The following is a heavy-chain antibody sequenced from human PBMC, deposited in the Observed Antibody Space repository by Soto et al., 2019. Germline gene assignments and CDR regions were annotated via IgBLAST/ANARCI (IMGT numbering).Heavy chain of an antibody. CDR1: GFTFSDNL. CDR3: ARDIQSVSPRAKDAFHV. V-gene: IGHV1-3*01. J-gene: IGHJ3*01. Sequence: VQSGAELKKPGASVNISCTASGFTFSDNLINLVRQVPGQGLEWMGWLNPDTGNTRYSETFQGRVTISRHPSASIDYLELSGLENEDTALYFGARDIQSVSPRAKDAFHVWGQGTMITVSS. CDR2: LNPDTGNT. D-gene: IGHD5-18*01.